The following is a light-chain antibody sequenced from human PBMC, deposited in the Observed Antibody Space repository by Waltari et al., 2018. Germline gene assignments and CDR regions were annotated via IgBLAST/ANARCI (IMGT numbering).Light chain of an antibody. Sequence: QLVLTQSPSASASLGASVKLTCTLSSGHSTYAIAWHQQQPENGPRCLSKHNIVVSPIKGDGIPDRFSGSSSGTERYLTISNLQSEYEADYHCQTWGTGIQVFGGGTKLTVL. V-gene: IGLV4-69*02. CDR3: QTWGTGIQV. CDR1: SGHSTYA. J-gene: IGLJ3*02. CDR2: HNIVVSP.